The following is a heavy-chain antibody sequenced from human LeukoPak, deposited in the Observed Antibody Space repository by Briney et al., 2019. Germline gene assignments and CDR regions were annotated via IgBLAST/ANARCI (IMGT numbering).Heavy chain of an antibody. J-gene: IGHJ6*02. CDR2: IKQDGSEK. D-gene: IGHD6-19*01. Sequence: GGSLRLSCAASGFTFSSYWMSWVRQAPGKGLEWVANIKQDGSEKYYVDSVKGRFTISRDNAKNSLYLQMNSLRAEDTAVYYCAKCALNSGYYYYGMDVWGQGTTVTVSS. CDR1: GFTFSSYW. CDR3: AKCALNSGYYYYGMDV. V-gene: IGHV3-7*03.